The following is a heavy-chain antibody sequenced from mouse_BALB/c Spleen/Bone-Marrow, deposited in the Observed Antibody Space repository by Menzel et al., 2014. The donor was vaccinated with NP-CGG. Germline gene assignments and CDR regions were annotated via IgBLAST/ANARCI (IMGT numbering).Heavy chain of an antibody. CDR2: IRSKINKYAT. V-gene: IGHV10-3*01. J-gene: IGHJ4*01. CDR1: GFTLNTYA. Sequence: EVQLVESGGGMVQPKGSLKLSCAASGFTLNTYAMHWVRQAPGKGLEWVARIRSKINKYATYYADSVKDRFTISRDDSQNMLYLQMNNLKTEDTGMYYCVRENYYPYAMDYWGQGTSVTVSS. CDR3: VRENYYPYAMDY. D-gene: IGHD1-1*01.